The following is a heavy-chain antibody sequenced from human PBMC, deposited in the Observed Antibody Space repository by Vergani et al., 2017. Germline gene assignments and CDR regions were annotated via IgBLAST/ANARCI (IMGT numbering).Heavy chain of an antibody. CDR1: GFSLSSGGMR. D-gene: IGHD6-19*01. CDR3: TRHGRSGWAGYFQH. CDR2: IYYTGTT. Sequence: KESGPALVKPTQTLTLTCSLSGFSLSSGGMRVSWIRQPPGKGLEWIGTIYYTGTTYYNEAHKSRLTISVDTSKNQFSLNLTSVTAADTAVYYCTRHGRSGWAGYFQHWGQGTLVTVSS. V-gene: IGHV4-30-2*03. J-gene: IGHJ1*01.